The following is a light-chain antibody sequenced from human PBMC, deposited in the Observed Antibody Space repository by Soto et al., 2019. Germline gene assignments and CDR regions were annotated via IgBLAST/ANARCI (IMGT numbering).Light chain of an antibody. J-gene: IGKJ5*01. CDR3: QQRRSWPPTIT. CDR1: QNINNY. CDR2: DAS. Sequence: DIQMTQSPSSLSASVGDRVTITCQASQNINNYLNWYQQKPGRAPKLLIYDASNLEAGVPSRFRGSGSGTDFTLTISSLEPEDFAVYYCQQRRSWPPTITFGQGTRLEI. V-gene: IGKV1-33*01.